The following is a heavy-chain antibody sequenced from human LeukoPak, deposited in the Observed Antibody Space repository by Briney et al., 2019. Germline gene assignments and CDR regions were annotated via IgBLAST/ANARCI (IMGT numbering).Heavy chain of an antibody. V-gene: IGHV4-4*02. Sequence: SETLSLTCAVSSASFTSSNWWSWVRQPPGKGLEWIGEIYNSGSTNYNPSLKSRVTISLDKSKNTFSLKLSSVTAADTAVYYWASGSGGGEYYFDYWGQGTLVTVSS. CDR2: IYNSGST. J-gene: IGHJ4*02. CDR1: SASFTSSNW. D-gene: IGHD3-10*01. CDR3: ASGSGGGEYYFDY.